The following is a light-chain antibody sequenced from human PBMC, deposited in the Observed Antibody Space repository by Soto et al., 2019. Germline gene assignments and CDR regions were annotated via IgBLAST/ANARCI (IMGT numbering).Light chain of an antibody. V-gene: IGKV1-39*01. CDR1: QSISSN. CDR3: QQSYSTPYT. CDR2: AES. Sequence: DIQMTQSPSSLSASVGDRVTITCRASQSISSNLKWYQQKPGKAPKLLMYAESSLQSGVPSRFSGSGSGTDFTLTLSSLQPEDFASEYCQQSYSTPYTFGQGPKLEIK. J-gene: IGKJ2*01.